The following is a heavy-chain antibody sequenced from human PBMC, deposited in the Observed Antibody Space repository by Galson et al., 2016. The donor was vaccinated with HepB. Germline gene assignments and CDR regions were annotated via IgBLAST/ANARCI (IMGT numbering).Heavy chain of an antibody. Sequence: TLSLTCPVSGGSISSGGYYWSWIRQHPGKGLEWIGYIYYSGSTHYNPSLRSRVTISVDTSKNQFSLKLSSVTAADTAVYYCASWGYSSSRYSDYWGQGTLVTVSS. CDR3: ASWGYSSSRYSDY. D-gene: IGHD6-13*01. CDR1: GGSISSGGYY. CDR2: IYYSGST. V-gene: IGHV4-31*03. J-gene: IGHJ4*02.